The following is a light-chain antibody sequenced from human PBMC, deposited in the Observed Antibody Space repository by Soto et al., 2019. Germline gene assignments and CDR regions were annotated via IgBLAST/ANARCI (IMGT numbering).Light chain of an antibody. J-gene: IGKJ2*01. CDR3: QQYNNWSSYT. V-gene: IGKV3-15*01. CDR1: QSISSN. CDR2: GAS. Sequence: EILMTQSPATLSVSLGERATLSCRASQSISSNLAWYQQKPGQAPRLLIYGASTRATGIPDRFSGSGSGTVFTLTISSLQSEDFAVYFCQQYNNWSSYTFGQVTKVDI.